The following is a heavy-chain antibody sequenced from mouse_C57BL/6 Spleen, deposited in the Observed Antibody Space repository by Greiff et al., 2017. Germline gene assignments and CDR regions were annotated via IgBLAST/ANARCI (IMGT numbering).Heavy chain of an antibody. Sequence: QVQLKQSGAELVRPGASVTLSCKASGYTFTDYEMHWVKQTPVHGLEWIGAIDPETGGTAYNQKFKGKAILTADKSSSTAYMALRSLTSEYSAVYYCTIGLLRGDYFDYWGQGTTLAVSS. J-gene: IGHJ2*01. CDR3: TIGLLRGDYFDY. CDR1: GYTFTDYE. V-gene: IGHV1-15*01. D-gene: IGHD1-1*01. CDR2: IDPETGGT.